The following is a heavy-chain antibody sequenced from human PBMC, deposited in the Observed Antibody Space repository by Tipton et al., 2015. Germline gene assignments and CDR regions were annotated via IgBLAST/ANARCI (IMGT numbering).Heavy chain of an antibody. CDR1: GGSFSDYY. CDR2: IYYSGST. D-gene: IGHD5-18*01. V-gene: IGHV4-59*01. J-gene: IGHJ4*02. Sequence: GLVKPSETLSLTCTVSGGSFSDYYWSWIRQSPGEGLEWIGYIYYSGSTNYNPSLRSRVAMSMDTSKNQFSLKLSSVIAADTAFYYCARGDDSTAMATGFDYWGQGLLVTVSS. CDR3: ARGDDSTAMATGFDY.